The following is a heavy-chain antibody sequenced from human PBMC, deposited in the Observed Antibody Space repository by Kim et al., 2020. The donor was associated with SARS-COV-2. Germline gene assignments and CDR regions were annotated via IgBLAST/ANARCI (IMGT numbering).Heavy chain of an antibody. D-gene: IGHD1-1*01. J-gene: IGHJ5*02. CDR3: AKDSTYNDNNFDP. V-gene: IGHV4-4*07. CDR1: GGSISNNF. CDR2: IHGGGSV. Sequence: SETLSLTCTVSGGSISNNFWSFIRQPAGKGLEWLGRIHGGGSVNYNPSLGTRLTMSVDRSRNQFSLRLTSVIAADAAVYFCAKDSTYNDNNFDPWGQGILVTVSS.